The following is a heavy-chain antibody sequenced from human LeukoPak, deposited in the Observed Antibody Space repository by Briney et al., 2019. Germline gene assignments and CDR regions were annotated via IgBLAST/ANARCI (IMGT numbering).Heavy chain of an antibody. CDR3: AKCSATCYANAFDI. CDR1: GFTFTSYA. J-gene: IGHJ3*02. CDR2: ISGSGSDT. Sequence: GGSLRLSCAASGFTFTSYAMSWVRQAPGKGLEWVSAISGSGSDTEYADSVKGRFTISRDNSKTTLYLQMSSLRVEDTAVYYCAKCSATCYANAFDIWGQGTMVTVSS. D-gene: IGHD2-2*01. V-gene: IGHV3-23*01.